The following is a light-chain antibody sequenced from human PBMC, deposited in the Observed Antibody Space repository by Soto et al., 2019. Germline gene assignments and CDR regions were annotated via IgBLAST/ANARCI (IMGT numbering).Light chain of an antibody. V-gene: IGKV3-15*01. CDR2: DAS. Sequence: VMTQSPDTLSVSPGEIAALSFSASQSVSSNLAWYQQKPGQAPRLLIYDASTRATAVPARFTASGSGTEFTLTISSLQSEDFAVYYCQQYNNWPRTFGQGTKVDIK. J-gene: IGKJ1*01. CDR1: QSVSSN. CDR3: QQYNNWPRT.